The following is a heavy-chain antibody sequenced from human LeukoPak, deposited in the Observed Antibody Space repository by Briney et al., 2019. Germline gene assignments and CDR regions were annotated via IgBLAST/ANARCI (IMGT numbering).Heavy chain of an antibody. J-gene: IGHJ3*02. D-gene: IGHD3-9*01. CDR3: VNDILTEGAFDI. CDR1: GYTFTSYY. Sequence: ASVKVSCKASGYTFTSYYMHWVRQAPGQGLEWMGIINPSGGSTSYAQKFQGRVTMTRDTSTSTVYMELSSLRSEDTVVYYCVNDILTEGAFDIWGQGTMVTVSS. V-gene: IGHV1-46*01. CDR2: INPSGGST.